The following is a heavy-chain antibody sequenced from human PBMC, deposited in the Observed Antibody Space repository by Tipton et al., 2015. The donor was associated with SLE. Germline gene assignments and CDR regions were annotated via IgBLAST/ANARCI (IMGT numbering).Heavy chain of an antibody. D-gene: IGHD3-22*01. CDR2: IYYSGST. V-gene: IGHV4-31*03. CDR3: ARDLYYVSTLDI. J-gene: IGHJ3*02. Sequence: TLSLTCTVSGGSISSGGYYWSWIRQHPGKGLEWIGYIYYSGSTYYNPSLKSRVTISVDTSKNQFSLKLSSVTAADTAVYYCARDLYYVSTLDIWGQGTMVTVSS. CDR1: GGSISSGGYY.